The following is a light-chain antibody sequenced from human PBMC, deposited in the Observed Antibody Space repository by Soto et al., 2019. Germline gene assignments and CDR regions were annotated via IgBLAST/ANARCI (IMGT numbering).Light chain of an antibody. CDR3: QHRSNWLFT. CDR2: DAS. CDR1: QSVSSY. V-gene: IGKV3-11*01. J-gene: IGKJ3*01. Sequence: EIVLTQSPATLSLSPGERATLSYRASQSVSSYLAWYQQKPGQAPRLLIYDASNRATGIPARFSGSGSGTDFTLTISSLEPEDFSLYYYQHRSNWLFTFGPGTKVHIK.